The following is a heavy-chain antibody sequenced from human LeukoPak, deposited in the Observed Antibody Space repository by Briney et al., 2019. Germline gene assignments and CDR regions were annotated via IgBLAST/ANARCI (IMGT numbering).Heavy chain of an antibody. CDR1: GFTFSSYS. J-gene: IGHJ3*02. Sequence: PGGSLRLSCAASGFTFSSYSMNWVRQAPGKGLEWVSSISSSSSYIYYADSVKGRFTISRDNAKNSLYLQMNSLRAEDTAVYYCVRDLWLLDAFDIWGQGTMVTVSS. CDR3: VRDLWLLDAFDI. CDR2: ISSSSSYI. V-gene: IGHV3-21*01. D-gene: IGHD5-12*01.